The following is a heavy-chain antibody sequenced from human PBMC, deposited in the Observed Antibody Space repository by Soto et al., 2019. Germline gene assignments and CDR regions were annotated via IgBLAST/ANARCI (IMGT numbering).Heavy chain of an antibody. V-gene: IGHV4-39*01. CDR3: AIPIYCISPSCGFDY. J-gene: IGHJ4*02. CDR2: IYYSGST. Sequence: QMQLQESGPGLVKPSETLSLTYTVSGGSISSSSYYWGWIRQPPGKGLEWIGSIYYSGSTYYNPSLMSRVTISVYTSKNQFSLKLSSVTAAVTAVYYCAIPIYCISPSCGFDYWGQGTLVTVSS. D-gene: IGHD2-2*01. CDR1: GGSISSSSYY.